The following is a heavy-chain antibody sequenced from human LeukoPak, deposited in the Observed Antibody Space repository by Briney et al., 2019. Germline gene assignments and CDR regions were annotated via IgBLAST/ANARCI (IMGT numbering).Heavy chain of an antibody. CDR2: INPNSGGT. D-gene: IGHD1-26*01. CDR3: ARDQVLGVVYFQH. Sequence: ASVKVSCKASGYTFTGYYMHWVRQAPGQGLEWVGWINPNSGGTNYAQKFQGRVTMTRDTSISTAYMELSRLRSDDTAVYYCARDQVLGVVYFQHWGQGALVTVSS. J-gene: IGHJ1*01. V-gene: IGHV1-2*02. CDR1: GYTFTGYY.